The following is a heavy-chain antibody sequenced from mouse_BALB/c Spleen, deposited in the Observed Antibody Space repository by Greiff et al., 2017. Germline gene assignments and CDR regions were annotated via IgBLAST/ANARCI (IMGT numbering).Heavy chain of an antibody. V-gene: IGHV1-22*01. CDR1: GYKLPENP. Sequence: AQLKESGPELVKPGASVKFSCKPSGYKLPENPMHWVKQSHGKSLEWIGGINPNNGGTSYNQKFKGKATLTVDKSSSTAYMELRSLTSEDSAVYYCARGSYYFDDWGQGTTLTVAA. CDR3: ARGSYYFDD. J-gene: IGHJ2*01. CDR2: INPNNGGT.